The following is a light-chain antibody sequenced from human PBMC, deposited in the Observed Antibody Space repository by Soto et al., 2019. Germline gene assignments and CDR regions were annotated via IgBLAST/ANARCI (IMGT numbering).Light chain of an antibody. CDR2: DAS. CDR1: QSVSSY. J-gene: IGKJ1*01. V-gene: IGKV3-11*01. CDR3: QQYGSSPTWT. Sequence: EMVLTQSPATLSLSPVEIATLSFMASQSVSSYLAWYQQKPGQAPRLLIYDASNRATGIPARFSGSGSGTDFILTISRLEPEDFAVYYCQQYGSSPTWTFGQGTKV.